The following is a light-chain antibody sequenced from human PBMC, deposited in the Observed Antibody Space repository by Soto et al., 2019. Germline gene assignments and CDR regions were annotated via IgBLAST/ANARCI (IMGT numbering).Light chain of an antibody. V-gene: IGLV2-8*01. CDR2: EVT. CDR1: SSDVGANNY. CDR3: SSYAGANRV. J-gene: IGLJ1*01. Sequence: QSVLTQPPSASGSPGQSVTISCTGTSSDVGANNYVSWYQQHPGKAPNLMIYEVTKRPSGVPDRLSGSTSGNTASLTVSGHQAEDEADYCCSSYAGANRVFGTGTKLTVL.